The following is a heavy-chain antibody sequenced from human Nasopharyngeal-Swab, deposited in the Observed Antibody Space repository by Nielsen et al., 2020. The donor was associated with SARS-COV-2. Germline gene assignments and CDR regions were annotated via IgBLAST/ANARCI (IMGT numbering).Heavy chain of an antibody. J-gene: IGHJ4*02. CDR2: ISGSGGDT. CDR3: AKDGSSSPTY. CDR1: GFSFSTYA. V-gene: IGHV3-23*01. Sequence: GESLKISCAASGFSFSTYAISWVRQAPGKGLEWVSAISGSGGDTYYADSVKGRFTISRDNSKNTLYLRMNSLRAEDTAVYYCAKDGSSSPTYWGQGTLVTVSS. D-gene: IGHD6-13*01.